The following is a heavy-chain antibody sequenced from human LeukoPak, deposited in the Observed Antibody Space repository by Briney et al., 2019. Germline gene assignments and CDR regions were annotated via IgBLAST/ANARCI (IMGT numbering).Heavy chain of an antibody. Sequence: PETLSLTCTVSGDSVSSGSYFWNWIRQPPEKGLEWIGYIYDSGSTNYNPSLKSRITVSMDTSKNQFSLKLSSVTAADTAVYYCARAPCGGDCYPQSNNWFDPWGQGTLVTVSS. CDR1: GDSVSSGSYF. CDR3: ARAPCGGDCYPQSNNWFDP. CDR2: IYDSGST. D-gene: IGHD2-21*02. V-gene: IGHV4-61*01. J-gene: IGHJ5*02.